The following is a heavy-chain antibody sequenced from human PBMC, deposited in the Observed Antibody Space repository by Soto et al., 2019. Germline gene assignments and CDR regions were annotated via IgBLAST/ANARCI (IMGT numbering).Heavy chain of an antibody. Sequence: QVQLVQSGAEVKKPGASVKVSCKASGYTFTSYAMHWVRQAPGQRLEWMGWINAGNGNTKYSQKFQGRVTITRDTPASTAYMALSSLRSEDTAVYYCARDKGYCSSTSCYSYYYYGMDVWGQGTTVTVSS. J-gene: IGHJ6*02. CDR3: ARDKGYCSSTSCYSYYYYGMDV. CDR1: GYTFTSYA. D-gene: IGHD2-2*01. V-gene: IGHV1-3*01. CDR2: INAGNGNT.